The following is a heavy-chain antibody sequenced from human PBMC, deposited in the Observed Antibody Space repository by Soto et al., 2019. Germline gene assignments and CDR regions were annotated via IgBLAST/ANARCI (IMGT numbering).Heavy chain of an antibody. CDR1: GDSVSSNSAA. V-gene: IGHV6-1*01. CDR3: GNLWGCTADY. J-gene: IGHJ4*02. D-gene: IGHD2-8*02. CDR2: TYYRSKWHN. Sequence: PSQTLSLTCAISGDSVSSNSAAWNWIRQSPSSGLEWLGRTYYRSKWHNDYAVSVKSRIRINPDTSKNQFSLQLNSVTPEATAVDYCGNLWGCTADYWGQGTPVTVSS.